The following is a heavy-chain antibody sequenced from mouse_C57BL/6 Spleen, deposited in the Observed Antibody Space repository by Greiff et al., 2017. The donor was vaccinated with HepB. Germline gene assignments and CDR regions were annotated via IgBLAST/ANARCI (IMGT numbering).Heavy chain of an antibody. CDR1: GYAFSSSW. Sequence: VQLQQSGPELVKPGASVKISCKASGYAFSSSWMNWVKQRPGKGLEWIGRICPGDGDTNYNGKFKGKATLTADKSSSTAYMQLSSLTSEDSAVYFCARFEANWDYWGQGTTLTVSS. CDR2: ICPGDGDT. D-gene: IGHD4-1*01. V-gene: IGHV1-82*01. CDR3: ARFEANWDY. J-gene: IGHJ2*01.